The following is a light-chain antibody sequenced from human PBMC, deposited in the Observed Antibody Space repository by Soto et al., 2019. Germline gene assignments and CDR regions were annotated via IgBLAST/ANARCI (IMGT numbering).Light chain of an antibody. CDR3: MQSTQVPGT. CDR2: KIS. V-gene: IGKV2-24*01. Sequence: DILLTQTPLSSPVTVGQAASISCRSSQSLVHGDGNTYLSWLHQKPGQPPRLLIYKISNRISGVPDRFSGSGAGRDFTLKISRVEAEDVGVFYCMQSTQVPGTFGQGTKLEIK. CDR1: QSLVHGDGNTY. J-gene: IGKJ2*01.